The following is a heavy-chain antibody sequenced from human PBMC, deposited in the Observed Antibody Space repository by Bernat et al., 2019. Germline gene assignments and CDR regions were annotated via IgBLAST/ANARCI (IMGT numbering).Heavy chain of an antibody. D-gene: IGHD6-13*01. Sequence: QVQLVESGGGVVQPGRSLRPSCAASGFTFSSYAMHWVRQAPGKGLEWVAVIWYDGSNKYYADSVKSRFTISRENSKNTLYLQMNSLRAEETAVYYCAGDLAVAAADAFDYWGQGTLVTVSS. CDR2: IWYDGSNK. J-gene: IGHJ4*02. CDR1: GFTFSSYA. V-gene: IGHV3-33*08. CDR3: AGDLAVAAADAFDY.